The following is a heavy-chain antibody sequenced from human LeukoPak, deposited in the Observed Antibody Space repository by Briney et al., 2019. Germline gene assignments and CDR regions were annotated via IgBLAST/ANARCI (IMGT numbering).Heavy chain of an antibody. CDR1: GFTFSSYW. D-gene: IGHD5-18*01. Sequence: GGSLRLSCAASGFTFSSYWMHWVRQAPGKGLVWVSRINSDGSSTSYADSVKGRFTISRDNAKNTLCLQMNSLRAEDTAVYYCARGGGYSYAPFDYWGQGTLVTVSS. J-gene: IGHJ4*02. CDR3: ARGGGYSYAPFDY. CDR2: INSDGSST. V-gene: IGHV3-74*01.